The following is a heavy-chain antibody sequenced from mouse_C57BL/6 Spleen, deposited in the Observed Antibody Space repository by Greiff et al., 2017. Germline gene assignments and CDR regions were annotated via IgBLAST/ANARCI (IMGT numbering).Heavy chain of an antibody. J-gene: IGHJ2*01. CDR2: INYDGSST. CDR3: ARVGRAYYFDY. CDR1: GFTFSDYY. D-gene: IGHD4-1*01. V-gene: IGHV5-16*01. Sequence: EVKLMESEGGLVQPGSSMKLSCTASGFTFSDYYMAWVRQVPEKGLEWVANINYDGSSTYYLDSLMSRFIISRDDAKNILYLQMSSLKSEDTATYYCARVGRAYYFDYWGQGTTLTVSS.